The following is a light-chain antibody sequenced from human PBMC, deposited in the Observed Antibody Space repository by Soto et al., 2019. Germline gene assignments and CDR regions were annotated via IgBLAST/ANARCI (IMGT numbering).Light chain of an antibody. CDR3: QHRSSWPLT. CDR2: GAS. J-gene: IGKJ4*01. CDR1: QTVIRNY. V-gene: IGKV3D-20*02. Sequence: DIVLTQSPDTLSLSPGQRPTLSCKAIQTVIRNYLAWHQQKPGQTPRILVYGASSRATGIPARFSVSGSGTDFTLSISSLETEDFAFYFCQHRSSWPLTFGGGTKVDIK.